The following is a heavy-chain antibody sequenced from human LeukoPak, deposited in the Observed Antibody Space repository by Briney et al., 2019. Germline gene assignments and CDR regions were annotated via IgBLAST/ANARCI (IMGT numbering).Heavy chain of an antibody. J-gene: IGHJ4*02. D-gene: IGHD4-23*01. CDR3: ASGPYGGNPFDY. Sequence: GGPLRLSCEASGFTFTSYGMHWVRQSPGKGLEWISFIFSSTLVNYADSVKGRFTISRDNAKNSIYLQMRSLRDEDTAIYYCASGPYGGNPFDYWGQGTLVTVSS. CDR2: IFSSTLV. V-gene: IGHV3-48*02. CDR1: GFTFTSYG.